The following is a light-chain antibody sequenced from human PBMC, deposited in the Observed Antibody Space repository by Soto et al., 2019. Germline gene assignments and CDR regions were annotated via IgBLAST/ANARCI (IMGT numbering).Light chain of an antibody. Sequence: DIVMTQSPDSLAVSLGERATINCKSSQSVLYTSNNKNYLAWFQQRPGRPPKLLVYWASTRESGVPDRFNGSGSGTDFTLTISSLQAEDVAVYYCQQYYSPPYTFGQGTKLEIK. CDR1: QSVLYTSNNKNY. CDR2: WAS. V-gene: IGKV4-1*01. CDR3: QQYYSPPYT. J-gene: IGKJ2*01.